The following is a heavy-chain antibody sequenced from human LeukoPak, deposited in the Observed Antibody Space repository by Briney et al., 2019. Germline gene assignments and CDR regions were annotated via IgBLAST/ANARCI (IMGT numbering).Heavy chain of an antibody. D-gene: IGHD3-9*01. CDR1: GGTFSSYA. Sequence: GASVKVSCKASGGTFSSYAISWVRQAPGQGLEWMGGIIPIFGTANYAQKFQGRVTITADESTSTAYMELSSLRSEDTAVYYCARLPKYFDWLLAPSWGQGTLVTVSS. CDR3: ARLPKYFDWLLAPS. J-gene: IGHJ5*02. CDR2: IIPIFGTA. V-gene: IGHV1-69*13.